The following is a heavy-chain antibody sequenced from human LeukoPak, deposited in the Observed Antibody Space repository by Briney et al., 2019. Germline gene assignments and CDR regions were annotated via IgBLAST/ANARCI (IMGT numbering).Heavy chain of an antibody. CDR2: ISSSSSYI. D-gene: IGHD2-15*01. Sequence: TPGGSLRLSCAASGFTFSSYSMNWVRQAPRKGLEWVSSISSSSSYIYYADSVKGRFTISRDNAKNTLYLQMNSLRAEDTAVYYCRIVVVVAATDYFDYWGQGTLVTVSS. J-gene: IGHJ4*02. CDR3: RIVVVVAATDYFDY. V-gene: IGHV3-21*04. CDR1: GFTFSSYS.